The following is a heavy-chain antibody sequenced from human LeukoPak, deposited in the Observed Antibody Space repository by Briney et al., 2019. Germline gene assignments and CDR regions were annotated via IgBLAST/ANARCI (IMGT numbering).Heavy chain of an antibody. CDR1: GGTFSSYA. Sequence: ASVNVSCKASGGTFSSYAISWVRQAPGQGLEWMGGIIPIFGTANYAQKFQGRVTITTDESTSTAYMELSSLRSEDTAVYYCARTGRDYGSGTAFYFDYWGQGTLVTVSS. CDR3: ARTGRDYGSGTAFYFDY. CDR2: IIPIFGTA. J-gene: IGHJ4*02. V-gene: IGHV1-69*05. D-gene: IGHD3-10*01.